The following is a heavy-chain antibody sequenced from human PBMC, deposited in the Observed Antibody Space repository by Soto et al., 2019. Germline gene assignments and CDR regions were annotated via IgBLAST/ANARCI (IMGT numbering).Heavy chain of an antibody. D-gene: IGHD6-19*01. V-gene: IGHV3-30-3*01. CDR3: ATSSTGGWSFFDQ. J-gene: IGHJ4*02. CDR2: ISHDGSNK. CDR1: GFSFSPNA. Sequence: QVQLVESGGGVVQPGRSLRLSCTASGFSFSPNAMHWVRQAPGKGLEWVATISHDGSNKLYAASVKGRFTISRDNSKNTLFLEVSSRGVEDTALYYCATSSTGGWSFFDQWGESTVVTVSS.